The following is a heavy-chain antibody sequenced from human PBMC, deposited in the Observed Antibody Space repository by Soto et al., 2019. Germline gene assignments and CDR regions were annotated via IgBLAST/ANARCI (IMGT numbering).Heavy chain of an antibody. V-gene: IGHV3-7*01. J-gene: IGHJ6*03. CDR3: ARGSYCGGDCYARRRDYYYYYMDV. CDR1: GFTFSSYW. D-gene: IGHD2-21*01. CDR2: IKQDGSEK. Sequence: EVQLVESGGGLVQPGGSLRLSCAASGFTFSSYWMSWVRQAPGKGLEWVANIKQDGSEKYYVESVKGRFTIVRDNAQNSLYLQMNSLRAEDTAVYYCARGSYCGGDCYARRRDYYYYYMDVWGKGTTVTVSS.